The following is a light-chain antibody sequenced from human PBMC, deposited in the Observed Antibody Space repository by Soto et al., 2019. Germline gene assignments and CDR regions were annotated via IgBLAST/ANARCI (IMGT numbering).Light chain of an antibody. J-gene: IGLJ2*01. V-gene: IGLV1-44*01. CDR3: AAWDDSLNASV. Sequence: QSVLTQPPSASGTPGQRVTISCSGSRSNIGSNTVNWYQQLPGTAPKLLIYSNNQRPSGVPDRFSGSKSGTSASLAMSGLQSGDEADYYCAAWDDSLNASVFGGGTKGTVL. CDR2: SNN. CDR1: RSNIGSNT.